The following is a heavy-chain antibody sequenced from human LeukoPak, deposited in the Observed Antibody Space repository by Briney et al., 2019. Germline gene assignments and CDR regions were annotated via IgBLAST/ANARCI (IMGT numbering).Heavy chain of an antibody. CDR1: GGSISSYY. J-gene: IGHJ4*02. CDR3: ARGSKAAPGTFDY. Sequence: SETLSLTCTVSGGSISSYYWSWTRQPPGKGLEWIGYIYYTGSTDYNPSLKSRVAISVDTSKNQFSLKLSSVTAADTAVYYCARGSKAAPGTFDYWGQGTLVTVSS. V-gene: IGHV4-59*01. CDR2: IYYTGST. D-gene: IGHD6-13*01.